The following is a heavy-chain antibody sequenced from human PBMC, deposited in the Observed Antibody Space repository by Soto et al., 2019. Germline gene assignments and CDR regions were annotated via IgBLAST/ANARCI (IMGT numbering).Heavy chain of an antibody. CDR2: IKQDGSEK. CDR1: GFTFSSYW. V-gene: IGHV3-7*01. D-gene: IGHD6-19*01. Sequence: LSCAASGFTFSSYWMSWVRQAPGKGLEWVANIKQDGSEKYYVDSVKGRFTISRDNAKNSLYLQMNSLRAEDTAVYYCARDYWKSGRAVAGPHDYWGQGTLVTVSS. J-gene: IGHJ4*02. CDR3: ARDYWKSGRAVAGPHDY.